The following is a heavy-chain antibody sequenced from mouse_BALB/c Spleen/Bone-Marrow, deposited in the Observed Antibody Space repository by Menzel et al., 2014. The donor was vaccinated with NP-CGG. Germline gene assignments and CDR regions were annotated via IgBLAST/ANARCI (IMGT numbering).Heavy chain of an antibody. V-gene: IGHV1S56*01. Sequence: VQLVESGPELVKPGASVRISCKASGYTLTRYYIQWMKQRPGQGLEWIGWIYPGNVNTKYNEKFKGKATLTADKSSSTAYMQLSSLTSEDSAVYFCAMWLRRDYYAMDYWGQGTSVTVSS. CDR1: GYTLTRYY. D-gene: IGHD2-2*01. CDR3: AMWLRRDYYAMDY. CDR2: IYPGNVNT. J-gene: IGHJ4*01.